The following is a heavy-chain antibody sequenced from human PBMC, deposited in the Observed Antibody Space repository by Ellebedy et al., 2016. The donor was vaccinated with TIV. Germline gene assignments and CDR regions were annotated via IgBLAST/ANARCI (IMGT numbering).Heavy chain of an antibody. D-gene: IGHD5-12*01. V-gene: IGHV3-74*01. CDR3: ARGGHGGFAGWDRMDV. CDR2: INSDGSDT. CDR1: GFIFSGYW. Sequence: GESLKISCAASGFIFSGYWMHWVRQAPGKGLVWVSRINSDGSDTAYADSVRGRFTISRDNAKNTLYLQMNGLRAEDTAVYYCARGGHGGFAGWDRMDVWGQGTTVTVSS. J-gene: IGHJ6*02.